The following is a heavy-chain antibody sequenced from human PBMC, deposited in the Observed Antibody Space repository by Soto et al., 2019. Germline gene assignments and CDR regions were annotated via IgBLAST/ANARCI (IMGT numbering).Heavy chain of an antibody. V-gene: IGHV3-23*01. Sequence: PGGSLRLSCAASGFTFRNYVMSWVRQAPGKGLEWVSSISGSGGSTDYADSVKGRFTSSRDNSENTLYLQMNSLRAEDTAVYYFAKDSAVTTRYSGMDVWGQGTTVTVSS. D-gene: IGHD4-17*01. CDR1: GFTFRNYV. CDR2: ISGSGGST. CDR3: AKDSAVTTRYSGMDV. J-gene: IGHJ6*02.